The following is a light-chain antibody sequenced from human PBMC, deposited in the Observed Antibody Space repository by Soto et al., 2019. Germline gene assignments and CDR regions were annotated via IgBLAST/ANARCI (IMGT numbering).Light chain of an antibody. CDR1: SSNIGAGYD. J-gene: IGLJ1*01. Sequence: QSVLTQPPSVSGAPGQRVTISCTGSSSNIGAGYDVHWYQQLPGTAPKLLIYGNSNRPSGVPDRFSGSKSGTSASLAITGLQAEDEADHYCQSYDSSMSGYVFGTGTKATV. CDR3: QSYDSSMSGYV. CDR2: GNS. V-gene: IGLV1-40*01.